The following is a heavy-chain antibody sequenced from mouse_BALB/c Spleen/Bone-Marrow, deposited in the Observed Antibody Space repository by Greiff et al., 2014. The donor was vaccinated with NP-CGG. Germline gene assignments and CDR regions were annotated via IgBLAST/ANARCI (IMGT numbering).Heavy chain of an antibody. V-gene: IGHV14-3*02. D-gene: IGHD2-14*01. CDR1: GFNIKDTY. J-gene: IGHJ2*01. CDR3: ARYRLGTYFDY. CDR2: IDPANGNT. Sequence: EVQLQQSGAELVKPGASVKLSCAASGFNIKDTYMHWVKQRPEQGLEWIVRIDPANGNTKYDPKFQGKATITADTSSNTAYLQLSSLTSEDTAVYYCARYRLGTYFDYWGQGTTLTVSS.